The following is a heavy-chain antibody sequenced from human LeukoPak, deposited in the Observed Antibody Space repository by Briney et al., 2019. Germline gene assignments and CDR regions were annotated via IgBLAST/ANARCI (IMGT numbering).Heavy chain of an antibody. Sequence: SETLSLTCTVSGGSISSYYWSWIRQPPGKGLEWIGYIYYSGSTNYNPSLKSRVTISVDTSKNQFSLKLSSVTAADTAVYYCARYGFGELLLGAFDIWGQGTMVTVSS. V-gene: IGHV4-59*08. D-gene: IGHD3-10*01. J-gene: IGHJ3*02. CDR1: GGSISSYY. CDR2: IYYSGST. CDR3: ARYGFGELLLGAFDI.